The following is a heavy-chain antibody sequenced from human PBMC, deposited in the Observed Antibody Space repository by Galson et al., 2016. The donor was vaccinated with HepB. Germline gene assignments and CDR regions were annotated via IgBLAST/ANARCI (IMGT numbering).Heavy chain of an antibody. CDR1: GGSISSYDW. D-gene: IGHD6-19*01. V-gene: IGHV4-4*02. Sequence: SETLSLTCAVSGGSISSYDWWNWVRQAPGKGLEWIGEIYHGGRTIYNPSLKSRVTMSLDKSKNQFSLILSSVTAADTAIYYCATSERLAGTDAIAIWGQGTMVTVSS. CDR2: IYHGGRT. CDR3: ATSERLAGTDAIAI. J-gene: IGHJ3*02.